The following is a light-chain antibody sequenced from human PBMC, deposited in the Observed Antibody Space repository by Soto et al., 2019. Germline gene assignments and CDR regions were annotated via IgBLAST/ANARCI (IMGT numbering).Light chain of an antibody. CDR1: QDISTC. V-gene: IGKV1-5*01. CDR2: DAS. Sequence: DIQMTQSPSTLSASVGDRVTITCRASQDISTCLAWYQQRPGKAPHLLIYDASRLQSGVPSRFSGSGSGTEFTLTVSRLQPDDFATYDCQRRVFGPGTKVEIK. J-gene: IGKJ3*01. CDR3: QRRV.